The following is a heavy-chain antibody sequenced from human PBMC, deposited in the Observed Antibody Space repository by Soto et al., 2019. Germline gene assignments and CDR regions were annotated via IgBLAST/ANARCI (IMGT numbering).Heavy chain of an antibody. CDR1: GFTFSDYY. CDR2: ISSSSSYT. Sequence: QVQLVESGGGLVKPGGSLRLSCAASGFTFSDYYMSWIRQAPGKGLEWVSYISSSSSYTNYADSVKGRFTISRDNAKNSPYLQMNSLRAEDTAVYYCARDRIAYCGGDCYLDIWGQGTMVTVSS. V-gene: IGHV3-11*06. D-gene: IGHD2-21*02. CDR3: ARDRIAYCGGDCYLDI. J-gene: IGHJ3*02.